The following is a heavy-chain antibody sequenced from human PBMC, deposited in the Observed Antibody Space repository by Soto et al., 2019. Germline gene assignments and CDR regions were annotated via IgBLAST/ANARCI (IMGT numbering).Heavy chain of an antibody. D-gene: IGHD5-18*01. J-gene: IGHJ4*02. Sequence: SETLSLTCTVSGGSISSGGYYWSWIRQHPGKGLEWVGYIYYSGSTYYNPSLKSRVTISVDTSKNQFSLKLSSVTAADTAVYYCARSGYSYGPNPLLYWGQGTLVTVS. V-gene: IGHV4-31*03. CDR2: IYYSGST. CDR1: GGSISSGGYY. CDR3: ARSGYSYGPNPLLY.